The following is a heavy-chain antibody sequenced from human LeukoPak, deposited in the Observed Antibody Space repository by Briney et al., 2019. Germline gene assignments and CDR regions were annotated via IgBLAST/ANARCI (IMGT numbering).Heavy chain of an antibody. CDR1: GFTFSSYE. D-gene: IGHD5-12*01. V-gene: IGHV3-48*03. CDR3: ARGLRATKPEFDY. J-gene: IGHJ4*02. Sequence: GGSLRLSCAASGFTFSSYEMNWVRQAPGKGLEWVSYISDSGSTIYYADSVKGRFTISRDNAKNSLYLQMNSLRAEDTAVYYCARGLRATKPEFDYWGQGTLVTVSS. CDR2: ISDSGSTI.